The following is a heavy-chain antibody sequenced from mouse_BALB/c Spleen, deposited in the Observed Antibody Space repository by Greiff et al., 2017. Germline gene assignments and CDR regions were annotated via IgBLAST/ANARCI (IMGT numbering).Heavy chain of an antibody. CDR1: GYTFTSYV. CDR2: INPYNDGT. D-gene: IGHD1-1*01. J-gene: IGHJ4*01. CDR3: ARGYYGSSTFYAMDY. Sequence: LQESGPELVKPGASVKMSCKASGYTFTSYVMHWVKQKPGQGLEWIGYINPYNDGTKYNEKFKGKATLTSDKSSSTAYMELSSLTSEDSAVYYCARGYYGSSTFYAMDYWGQGTSVTVSS. V-gene: IGHV1-14*01.